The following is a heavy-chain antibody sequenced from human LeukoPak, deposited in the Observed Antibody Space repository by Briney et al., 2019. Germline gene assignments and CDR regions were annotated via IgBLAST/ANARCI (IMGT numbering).Heavy chain of an antibody. D-gene: IGHD1-1*01. V-gene: IGHV3-23*01. Sequence: AGGSLRLSCVASGGTISSQAMSWVRQAAGKGLEWVSTIGSGGSTYYADTVKGRFTISRDNSKNTLSLQMNSLRAEDTAVYYCAKRGTAGSWNPEDYWGQGTLVTVSS. CDR3: AKRGTAGSWNPEDY. J-gene: IGHJ4*02. CDR2: IGSGGST. CDR1: GGTISSQA.